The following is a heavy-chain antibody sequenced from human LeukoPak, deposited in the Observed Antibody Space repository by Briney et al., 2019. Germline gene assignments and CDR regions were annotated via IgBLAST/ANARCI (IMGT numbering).Heavy chain of an antibody. CDR3: AREVATAESGDY. V-gene: IGHV4-59*12. CDR2: IYYSGGT. J-gene: IGHJ4*02. D-gene: IGHD2-15*01. Sequence: SETLSLTCTVSGGSISSYCWSWIRQPPGKGLEWIGYIYYSGGTNYNPSLKSRVTISVHTSKNQFSLKLSSVTAADTAVYYCAREVATAESGDYWGQGTLVTVSS. CDR1: GGSISSYC.